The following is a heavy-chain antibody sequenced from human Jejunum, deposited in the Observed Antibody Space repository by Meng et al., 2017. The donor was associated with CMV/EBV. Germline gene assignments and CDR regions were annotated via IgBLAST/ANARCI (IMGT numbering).Heavy chain of an antibody. J-gene: IGHJ4*02. CDR3: AKATYYSDSSGYYYYFDY. D-gene: IGHD3-22*01. CDR2: ISGSVGST. Sequence: YAMCWVRQAPGKGLEWVSAISGSVGSTSYADSVKGRFTISRDNSKNTLYLQMNSLRAEDTAVYYCAKATYYSDSSGYYYYFDYWGQGTLVTVSS. V-gene: IGHV3-23*01. CDR1: YA.